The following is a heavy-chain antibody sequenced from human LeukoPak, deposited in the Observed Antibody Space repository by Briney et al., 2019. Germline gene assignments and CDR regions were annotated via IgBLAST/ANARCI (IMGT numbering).Heavy chain of an antibody. Sequence: SETLSLTCTVSGGSISSGGYYWSWIRQHPGKGLEWIGYIYYSGSTYYNPSLKSRVTISVDTSKNQFPLKLSSVTAADTAVYYCARDSSSWFDYWGQGTLVTVSS. J-gene: IGHJ4*02. V-gene: IGHV4-31*03. CDR2: IYYSGST. CDR3: ARDSSSWFDY. CDR1: GGSISSGGYY. D-gene: IGHD6-13*01.